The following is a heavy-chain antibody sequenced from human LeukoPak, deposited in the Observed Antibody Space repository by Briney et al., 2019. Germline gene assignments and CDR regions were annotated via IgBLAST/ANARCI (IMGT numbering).Heavy chain of an antibody. CDR2: ISSSTSYI. Sequence: PGRSLRLSCAASGFTFSSYTMNWVRQAPGKGLEWVASISSSTSYIYYADSVKGRFTISRDSAKNSLYLQMNSLRAEDTAVYYCARVSNYYGSGNYQKQFDYWGQGTLVTVSS. CDR3: ARVSNYYGSGNYQKQFDY. V-gene: IGHV3-21*01. D-gene: IGHD3-10*01. J-gene: IGHJ4*02. CDR1: GFTFSSYT.